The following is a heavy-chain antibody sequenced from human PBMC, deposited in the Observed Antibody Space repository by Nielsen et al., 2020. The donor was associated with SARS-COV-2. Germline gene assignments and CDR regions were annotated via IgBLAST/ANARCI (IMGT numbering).Heavy chain of an antibody. V-gene: IGHV3-64*04. D-gene: IGHD3-10*01. Sequence: GGSLRLSCSASGFTFSSYAMHWVRQAPGKGLEYVSAISSNGGSTYYADSVKGRFTISRDNSKNTLFLQMHSLRVEDTALYYCAKDGVVRGDALDLWGQGTMVTVSS. CDR3: AKDGVVRGDALDL. J-gene: IGHJ3*01. CDR1: GFTFSSYA. CDR2: ISSNGGST.